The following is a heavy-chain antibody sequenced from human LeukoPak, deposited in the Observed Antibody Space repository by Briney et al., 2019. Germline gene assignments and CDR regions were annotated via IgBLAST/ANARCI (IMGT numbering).Heavy chain of an antibody. CDR1: GGSISSYY. V-gene: IGHV4-59*12. CDR3: ARGGYGSGSYSSRNWFDP. Sequence: SETLSLTCTVSGGSISSYYWSWIRQPPGKGLEGIGYIYYSGSTNYNPSLKSRVTISVDTSKNQFSLKLSSVPAADTAVYYCARGGYGSGSYSSRNWFDPWGQGTLVTVSS. CDR2: IYYSGST. J-gene: IGHJ5*02. D-gene: IGHD3-10*01.